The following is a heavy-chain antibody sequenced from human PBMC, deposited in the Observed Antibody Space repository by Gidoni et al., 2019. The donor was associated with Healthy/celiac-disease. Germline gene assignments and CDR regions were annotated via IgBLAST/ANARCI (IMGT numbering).Heavy chain of an antibody. Sequence: EVQLVESGGGLVKPGGSLRLSCAASGFTFSSYSMNWVRQAPGKGLEWVSSISSSSSYIYYADSVKGRFTISRDNDKNSLYLQMNSLRAEDTAVYYCARERDNWYFDLWGRGTLVTVSS. J-gene: IGHJ2*01. CDR1: GFTFSSYS. D-gene: IGHD2-15*01. CDR3: ARERDNWYFDL. CDR2: ISSSSSYI. V-gene: IGHV3-21*01.